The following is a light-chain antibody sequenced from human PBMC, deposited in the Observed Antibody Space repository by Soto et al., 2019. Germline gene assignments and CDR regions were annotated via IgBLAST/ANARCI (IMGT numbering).Light chain of an antibody. CDR1: SSDVGGYNY. CDR2: DVS. Sequence: QSALTQPASVSGSPGQSITISCTATSSDVGGYNYLSWYQQHPGMTPKLMIYDVSNRPSGVSNRFSGSKSGTTASLTISGLQAEDEADYYCSSYSLSSKRVFGTGTKLTVL. J-gene: IGLJ1*01. CDR3: SSYSLSSKRV. V-gene: IGLV2-14*01.